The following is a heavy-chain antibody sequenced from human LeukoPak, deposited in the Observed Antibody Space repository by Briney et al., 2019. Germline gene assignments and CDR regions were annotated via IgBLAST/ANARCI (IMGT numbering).Heavy chain of an antibody. V-gene: IGHV3-30*04. CDR2: ISYDGSNK. Sequence: GRSLRLSCEASGFTFSDSAMHWVRHAPGKGLQWVALISYDGSNKFYTDSVKGRFTISRDNSKNTLYLQMNSLRAEDTAVYYCARSPHYYDFWSGSYYFDYWGQGTLVTVSS. J-gene: IGHJ4*02. CDR3: ARSPHYYDFWSGSYYFDY. D-gene: IGHD3-3*01. CDR1: GFTFSDSA.